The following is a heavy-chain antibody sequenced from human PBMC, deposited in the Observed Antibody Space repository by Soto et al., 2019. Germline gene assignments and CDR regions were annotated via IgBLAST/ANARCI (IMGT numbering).Heavy chain of an antibody. CDR3: ARAGDSDIVVVVAATGIGWFDP. V-gene: IGHV4-34*01. Sequence: SETLSLTCAVYGGSFSGYYWSWIRQPPGKGLEWIGEINHSGSTNYNPSLKSRVTISVDTSKNQFSLKLSSVTAADTAVYYCARAGDSDIVVVVAATGIGWFDPWGQGTLVTVSS. CDR2: INHSGST. CDR1: GGSFSGYY. D-gene: IGHD2-15*01. J-gene: IGHJ5*02.